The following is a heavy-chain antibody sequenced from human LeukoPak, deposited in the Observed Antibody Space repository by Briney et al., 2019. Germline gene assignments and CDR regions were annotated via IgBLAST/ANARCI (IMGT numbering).Heavy chain of an antibody. V-gene: IGHV1-46*01. D-gene: IGHD6-13*01. CDR3: AGTLIAPGTDY. Sequence: GASVKVSCKASGYTLSSYYMHWVRQAPGQGLEWVGIINPSGDSTSYAQKFQGRATMTRDTSTSTFDMELSSLRSEDTAVYYCAGTLIAPGTDYWGQGTLVTVSS. CDR2: INPSGDST. CDR1: GYTLSSYY. J-gene: IGHJ4*02.